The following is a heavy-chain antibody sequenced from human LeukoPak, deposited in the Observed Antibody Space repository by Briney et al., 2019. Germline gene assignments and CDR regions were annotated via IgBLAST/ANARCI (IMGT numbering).Heavy chain of an antibody. CDR2: IYYSGST. D-gene: IGHD3-10*01. J-gene: IGHJ5*02. CDR3: ARSFPRSGSYYERLNWFDP. CDR1: GGSISSGDYY. V-gene: IGHV4-31*03. Sequence: SQTLSLTCTVSGGSISSGDYYWSWIRQHPGKGLEWIGYIYYSGSTYYNPSLKSRVTISVDTSKNQFSLKLSSVTAADTAVYYCARSFPRSGSYYERLNWFDPWGQGTLVTVSS.